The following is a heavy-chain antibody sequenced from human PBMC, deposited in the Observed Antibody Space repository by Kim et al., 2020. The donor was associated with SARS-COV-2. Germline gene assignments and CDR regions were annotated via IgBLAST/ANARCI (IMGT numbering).Heavy chain of an antibody. CDR1: GFTFSSYG. CDR3: ASGGAARLSGVLDY. CDR2: IWYDGSNK. Sequence: GGSLRLSCAASGFTFSSYGMHWVRQAPGKGLEWVAVIWYDGSNKYYADSVKGRFTISRDNSKNTLYLQMNSLRAEDTAVYYCASGGAARLSGVLDYWGQGTLVTVSS. D-gene: IGHD6-6*01. J-gene: IGHJ4*02. V-gene: IGHV3-33*01.